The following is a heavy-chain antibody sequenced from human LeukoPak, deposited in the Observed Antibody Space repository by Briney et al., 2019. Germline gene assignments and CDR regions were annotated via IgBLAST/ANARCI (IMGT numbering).Heavy chain of an antibody. D-gene: IGHD3-22*01. J-gene: IGHJ4*02. CDR3: ARFRYYYDSSGYDYYFDY. Sequence: SETLSLTCTVSGGSISSYYWSWIRQPTGKGLEWIGHIYYSGSTKYNPSLKSRVTISVDTSKNQFSLKLSSVTAADTAVYYCARFRYYYDSSGYDYYFDYWGQGTPVTVSS. CDR2: IYYSGST. CDR1: GGSISSYY. V-gene: IGHV4-59*01.